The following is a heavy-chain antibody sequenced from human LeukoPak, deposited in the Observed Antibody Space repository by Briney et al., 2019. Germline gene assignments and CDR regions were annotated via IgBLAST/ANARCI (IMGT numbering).Heavy chain of an antibody. D-gene: IGHD6-6*01. CDR1: GGSISSHY. CDR3: ARGKQLANNWFDP. J-gene: IGHJ5*02. Sequence: PSETLSLTCTVPGGSISSHYWSWIRQPPGKGLEWIWYIYYSGKTNYNTSLKNRVTISVDTSKNQFALKLSAETAADTAVYYCARGKQLANNWFDPWGQGTPVTVSS. CDR2: IYYSGKT. V-gene: IGHV4-59*11.